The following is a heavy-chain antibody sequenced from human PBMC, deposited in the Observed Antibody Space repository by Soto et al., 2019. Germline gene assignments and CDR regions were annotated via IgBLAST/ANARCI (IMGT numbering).Heavy chain of an antibody. CDR1: GGSFSGYY. J-gene: IGHJ6*02. V-gene: IGHV4-34*01. CDR3: ARVTGRYYYGMDV. CDR2: INHSGST. Sequence: QVQLQQWGAGLLKPSETLSLTCAVYGGSFSGYYWSWIRQPPGKGLEWIGEINHSGSTNYNPSHKSRVTISVDTSKNQFSLKLSSVTAADTAVYYCARVTGRYYYGMDVWGQGTTVTVSS.